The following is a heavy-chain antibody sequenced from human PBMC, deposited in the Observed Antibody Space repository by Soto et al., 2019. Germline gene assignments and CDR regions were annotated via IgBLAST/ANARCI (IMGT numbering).Heavy chain of an antibody. V-gene: IGHV3-21*04. CDR3: AKDLQNYFESRDHYSPFDY. D-gene: IGHD3-22*01. Sequence: GSLRLSCAVSGFTFNSYSMNWVRQAPGKGLEWVSSISSFSNYMYYTDSVKGRFTISRDNARNSLYLQMNNLGAEDTAVYYCAKDLQNYFESRDHYSPFDYWGLGTLVTVSS. CDR1: GFTFNSYS. CDR2: ISSFSNYM. J-gene: IGHJ4*02.